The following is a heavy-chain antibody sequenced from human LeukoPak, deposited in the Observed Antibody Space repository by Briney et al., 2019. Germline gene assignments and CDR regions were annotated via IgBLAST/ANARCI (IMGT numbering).Heavy chain of an antibody. CDR1: GFTFSSYG. V-gene: IGHV3-30*02. D-gene: IGHD3-10*01. J-gene: IGHJ5*02. CDR2: IRYDGSNK. Sequence: QPGRSLRLSCAASGFTFSSYGMHWVRQPPGKGPEWVAFIRYDGSNKYYADSVKGRFTISRDNSKNTLYLQMNSLRAEDTAVYYCAKGGVPWFGELLSGWFDPWGQGTLVTVSS. CDR3: AKGGVPWFGELLSGWFDP.